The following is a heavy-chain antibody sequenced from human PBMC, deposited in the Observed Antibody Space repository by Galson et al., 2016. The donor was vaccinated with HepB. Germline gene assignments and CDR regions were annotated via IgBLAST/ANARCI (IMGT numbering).Heavy chain of an antibody. CDR3: ARGRNRAAARYYHMDV. CDR1: GGSFSGNY. V-gene: IGHV4-34*01. J-gene: IGHJ6*02. Sequence: ETLSLTCAVYGGSFSGNYWNWIRQPPGKGLEWIGEINHTGRTNYNPSLKSRVTISVDTSKNQFSLKVSSVTAADTAAYYCARGRNRAAARYYHMDVWGQGTTVTVSS. CDR2: INHTGRT. D-gene: IGHD6-25*01.